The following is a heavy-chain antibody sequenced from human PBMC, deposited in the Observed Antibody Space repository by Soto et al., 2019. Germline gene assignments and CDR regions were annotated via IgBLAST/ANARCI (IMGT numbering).Heavy chain of an antibody. CDR2: IKQDGNEK. CDR1: GFSFSTYW. D-gene: IGHD6-6*01. V-gene: IGHV3-7*01. Sequence: PGGSLRLSCAASGFSFSTYWMSWVRQAPGKGLEWLANIKQDGNEKYYVDSVKGRFTISGDSAKNSLFLIMDSLRAEDTAVYYCAAYTTSRHAAFDIWGQGTMVTVSS. CDR3: AAYTTSRHAAFDI. J-gene: IGHJ3*02.